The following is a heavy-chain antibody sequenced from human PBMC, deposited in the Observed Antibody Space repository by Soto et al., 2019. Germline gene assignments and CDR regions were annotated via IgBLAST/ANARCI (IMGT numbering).Heavy chain of an antibody. Sequence: PSATLSLTCTVSGGSLSGGSYYWNWIRQPPGKQMEWIGYIYDSGATKYNPSLKSRVTISQDTSKNQFSLKMNSVTPSDTAVYYCARDWGPYWFDPWGQGSLVTVSS. CDR1: GGSLSGGSYY. CDR2: IYDSGAT. V-gene: IGHV4-61*01. J-gene: IGHJ5*02. CDR3: ARDWGPYWFDP. D-gene: IGHD3-16*01.